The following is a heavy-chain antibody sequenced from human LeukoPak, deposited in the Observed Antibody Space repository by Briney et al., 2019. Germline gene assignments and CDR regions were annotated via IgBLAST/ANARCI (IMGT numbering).Heavy chain of an antibody. CDR1: GYSFTTYW. Sequence: HGESREISCKASGYSFTTYWIGWVRQMPGKGLEWMGIIYPGDSDTIYSPSFQGQVTISADKSFTTVYLQWSSLEASDTAMYYCARQGTAASHWFDPWGQGNLVTVSS. J-gene: IGHJ5*02. V-gene: IGHV5-51*01. CDR3: ARQGTAASHWFDP. CDR2: IYPGDSDT. D-gene: IGHD2-2*01.